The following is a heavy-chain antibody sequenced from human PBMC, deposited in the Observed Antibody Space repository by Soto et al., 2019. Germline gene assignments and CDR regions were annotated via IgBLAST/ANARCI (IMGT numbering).Heavy chain of an antibody. CDR2: IYYSGST. Sequence: SETLSLTCTVSGGSISSSSYYWGWIRQPPGKGLEWIGSIYYSGSTNYNPSLKSRVTISVDTSKNQFSLKLSSVTAADTAIYFCAKGWLDFWGQGTLVTVSS. J-gene: IGHJ5*01. CDR1: GGSISSSSYY. V-gene: IGHV4-39*07. CDR3: AKGWLDF.